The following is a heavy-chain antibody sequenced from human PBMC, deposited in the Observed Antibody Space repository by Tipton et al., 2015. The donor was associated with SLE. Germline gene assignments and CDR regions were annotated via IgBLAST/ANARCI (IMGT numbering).Heavy chain of an antibody. V-gene: IGHV1-18*01. J-gene: IGHJ6*02. D-gene: IGHD2-2*01. CDR2: ISAYNGNT. CDR3: ARDFAALGYCSSTSCPDGMDV. CDR1: GYTFTSYG. Sequence: QLVQSGAEVKKPGASVKVSCKASGYTFTSYGISWVRQAPGQGLEWMGWISAYNGNTNYAQKLQGRVTMTTDTSTSTAYMELRSLRSDDTAVYYCARDFAALGYCSSTSCPDGMDVWGQGTTVTVSS.